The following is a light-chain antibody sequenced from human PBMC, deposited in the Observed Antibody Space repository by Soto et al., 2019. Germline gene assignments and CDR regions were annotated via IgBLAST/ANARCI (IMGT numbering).Light chain of an antibody. Sequence: ESVLTQSPGTLSLSPGERATLSCRASQSVSSNYLAWYQQKPGQAPRLLIYGASTRATGIPDRFSGSGSGTEFTLTISSLQSEDFAVYYCQQYSNWPPITFGQGTRLEIK. V-gene: IGKV3-20*01. CDR2: GAS. CDR1: QSVSSNY. CDR3: QQYSNWPPIT. J-gene: IGKJ5*01.